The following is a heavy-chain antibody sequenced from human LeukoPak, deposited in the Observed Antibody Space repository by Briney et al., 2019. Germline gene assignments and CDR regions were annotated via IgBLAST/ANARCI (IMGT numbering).Heavy chain of an antibody. D-gene: IGHD6-13*01. V-gene: IGHV3-30*04. Sequence: GGSLRLSCAASGFTFSRYAMHWVRQAPGKGLEWVAVVASDGNDKHHEDSVKGRFTISRDNSKNTLYLQMNSLRADDTAVYYCARDNTIGAADYYFDYWGQGTLVTVSS. J-gene: IGHJ4*02. CDR1: GFTFSRYA. CDR2: VASDGNDK. CDR3: ARDNTIGAADYYFDY.